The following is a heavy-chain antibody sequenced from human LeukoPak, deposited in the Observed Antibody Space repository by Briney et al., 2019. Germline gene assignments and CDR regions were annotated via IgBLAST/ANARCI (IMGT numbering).Heavy chain of an antibody. CDR2: ASYDGGKT. Sequence: GGSLRLSCAASGFTVSSNYMSWVRQAPGKGLEWVALASYDGGKTTYADSVKGRFTISRDNSMNTVYLQMNSLKTEDTAVYYCGRDAIARGSGSYLDHWGQGILVTVSS. D-gene: IGHD3-10*01. V-gene: IGHV3-30*03. CDR1: GFTVSSNY. CDR3: GRDAIARGSGSYLDH. J-gene: IGHJ4*02.